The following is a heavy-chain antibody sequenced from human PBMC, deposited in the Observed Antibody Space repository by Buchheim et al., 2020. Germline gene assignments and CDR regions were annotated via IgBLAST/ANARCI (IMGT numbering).Heavy chain of an antibody. CDR2: ISSSSSTI. V-gene: IGHV3-48*04. Sequence: EVQLVESGGGLVQPGGSLRLSCAASGFTFSSYSMNWVRQAPGKGLEWVSYISSSSSTIYYADSVKGRFTISSDNAKNSLYLQRNSLRAEDTAVYYCARVRLYYYDSSGVLDYWGQGTL. J-gene: IGHJ4*02. CDR3: ARVRLYYYDSSGVLDY. CDR1: GFTFSSYS. D-gene: IGHD3-22*01.